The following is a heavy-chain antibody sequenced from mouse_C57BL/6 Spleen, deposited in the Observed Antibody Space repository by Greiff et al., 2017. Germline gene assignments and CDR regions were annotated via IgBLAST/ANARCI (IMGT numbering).Heavy chain of an antibody. Sequence: LVESGAELVKPGASVKISCKASGYAFSSSWMNWVKQRPGKGLEWIGQIYPGDGDTNYNGTFKGKVTLTADKSSSTAYMQLISLPSEDSAVYFCARSYDYGYAMDYWGQGTSVTVSS. CDR3: ARSYDYGYAMDY. CDR1: GYAFSSSW. V-gene: IGHV1-80*01. J-gene: IGHJ4*01. CDR2: IYPGDGDT. D-gene: IGHD2-4*01.